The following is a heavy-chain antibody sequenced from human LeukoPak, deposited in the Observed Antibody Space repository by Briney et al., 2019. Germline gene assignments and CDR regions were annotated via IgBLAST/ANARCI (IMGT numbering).Heavy chain of an antibody. D-gene: IGHD6-6*01. CDR3: AKGNPDLYSSSWNY. CDR2: VTWNSVTI. CDR1: GFTFEDYA. V-gene: IGHV3-9*01. J-gene: IGHJ4*02. Sequence: GRSLRLSCAGSGFTFEDYAMHWVRQAPGKGLEWVSGVTWNSVTIHYADSVKGRFTISRDNAKSSLYLQMDSLRAEDTALYYCAKGNPDLYSSSWNYWGQGTLVTVSS.